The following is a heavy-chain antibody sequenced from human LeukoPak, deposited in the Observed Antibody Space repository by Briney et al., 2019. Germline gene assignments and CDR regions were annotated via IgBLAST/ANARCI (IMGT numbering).Heavy chain of an antibody. CDR1: GFTFSNYA. Sequence: LPGGSLRLSCAASGFTFSNYAMIWVRQARGKGLKWVSTLSGSGGRTYSADSVKGRFTISRDNSKNTLYLQMNSLRGEDTAVYYCARGMSTGTTLDAFDIWGQGTRVTVSS. V-gene: IGHV3-23*01. CDR3: ARGMSTGTTLDAFDI. CDR2: LSGSGGRT. J-gene: IGHJ1*01. D-gene: IGHD1-7*01.